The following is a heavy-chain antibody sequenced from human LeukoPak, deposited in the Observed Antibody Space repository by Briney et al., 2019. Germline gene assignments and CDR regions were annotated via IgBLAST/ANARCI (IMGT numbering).Heavy chain of an antibody. CDR2: IDPSGSYT. D-gene: IGHD6-19*01. CDR3: ARGSSGFTDY. CDR1: GYSFTSFW. J-gene: IGHJ4*02. V-gene: IGHV5-10-1*01. Sequence: PGESLKISCEGSGYSFTSFWITWVRQMPGKGLEWMGRIDPSGSYTNYSPSFQGHVTISADKSISTAYLQWSSLKASDTAVYYCARGSSGFTDYWGQGTLVSVSS.